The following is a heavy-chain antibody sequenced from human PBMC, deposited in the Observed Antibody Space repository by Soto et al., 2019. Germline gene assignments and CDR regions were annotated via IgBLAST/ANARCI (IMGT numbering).Heavy chain of an antibody. Sequence: QITLKESGPTLVKPTQPLTLTCTFSGFSLSTSGVGVGWIRQPPGKALECLVVIYWDDDKSYSPSLKRRVTITNDTPKNQVVLMMTNMAPADTATYFCAHTATGAAGLFDYWGQGTLVTVSS. CDR3: AHTATGAAGLFDY. D-gene: IGHD6-13*01. CDR1: GFSLSTSGVG. CDR2: IYWDDDK. J-gene: IGHJ4*02. V-gene: IGHV2-5*02.